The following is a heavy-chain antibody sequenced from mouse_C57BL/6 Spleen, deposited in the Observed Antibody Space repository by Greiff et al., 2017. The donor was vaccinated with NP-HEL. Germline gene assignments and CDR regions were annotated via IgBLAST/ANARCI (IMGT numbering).Heavy chain of an antibody. CDR2: ITHSGET. D-gene: IGHD2-4*01. CDR1: GFPITSGYY. J-gene: IGHJ4*01. Sequence: VKLMESGPGLVKPSPSLFLTCSTTGFPITSGYYWFLIRQPPGELLEWMGYITHSGETFYNPSFQSPTSITRDTSTNQCFLQLNSVTTEDTAMYYCAGDRSGYDYDGHYYAMDYWGKGTSVTVSS. V-gene: IGHV12-3*01. CDR3: AGDRSGYDYDGHYYAMDY.